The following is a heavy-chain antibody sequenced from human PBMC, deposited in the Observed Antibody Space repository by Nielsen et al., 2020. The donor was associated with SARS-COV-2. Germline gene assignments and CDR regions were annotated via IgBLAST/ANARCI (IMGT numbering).Heavy chain of an antibody. Sequence: GGSLRLSCAASGFTFDDYAMHWVRQAPGKCLEWVSGISWNSGSIGYADSVKGRFTISRDNAKNSLYLQMNSLRAEDTALYYCAKLAAAATDDAFDIWGQGTMVTVSS. CDR3: AKLAAAATDDAFDI. D-gene: IGHD6-13*01. CDR2: ISWNSGSI. J-gene: IGHJ3*02. CDR1: GFTFDDYA. V-gene: IGHV3-9*01.